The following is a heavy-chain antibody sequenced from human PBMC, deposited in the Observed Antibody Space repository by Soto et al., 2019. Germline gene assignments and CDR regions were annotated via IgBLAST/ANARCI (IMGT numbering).Heavy chain of an antibody. CDR2: ISAYNGNT. CDR1: GYTFTSYG. J-gene: IGHJ3*02. D-gene: IGHD3-16*02. CDR3: ARGYDCVWGSYRIGAFDI. V-gene: IGHV1-18*04. Sequence: ASVKVSCKASGYTFTSYGISWVRQAPGQGLEWMGWISAYNGNTNYAQKLQGRVTMTTDTSTSTAYMELRSLRSDDTAVYYCARGYDCVWGSYRIGAFDIWGQGTMVTVSS.